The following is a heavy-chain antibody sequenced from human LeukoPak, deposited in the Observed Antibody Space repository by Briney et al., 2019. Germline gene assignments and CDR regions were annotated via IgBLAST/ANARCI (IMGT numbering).Heavy chain of an antibody. CDR1: GFSFSDAW. V-gene: IGHV3-15*01. CDR3: TTPPD. Sequence: GGSLRLSCTASGFSFSDAWMTWVRQAPGKGLEWVGRIKPIATGGTTEYAAPAKGRFTISRDDSKNTVYLQMNSLESEDTAVYYCTTPPDWGQGTLVTVSS. CDR2: IKPIATGGTT. J-gene: IGHJ4*02.